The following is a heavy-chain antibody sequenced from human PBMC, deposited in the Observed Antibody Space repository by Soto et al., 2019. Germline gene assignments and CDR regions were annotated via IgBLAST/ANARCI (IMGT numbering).Heavy chain of an antibody. V-gene: IGHV1-69*01. CDR2: IIPVFGTT. D-gene: IGHD5-12*01. Sequence: QAQVVQSGPEVAKPGSSVKVSCKASEDIFGSSGFSWVRQAPGLGLEWMGGIIPVFGTTEYAEKFRGRVTISADDDKRTVYMELDSLTSDDTAVYYCAKGDTGEAATTGALDLWGQGTRVTVSS. CDR1: EDIFGSSG. J-gene: IGHJ4*02. CDR3: AKGDTGEAATTGALDL.